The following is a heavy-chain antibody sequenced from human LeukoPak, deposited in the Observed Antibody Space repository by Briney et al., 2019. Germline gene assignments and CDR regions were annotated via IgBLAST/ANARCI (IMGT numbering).Heavy chain of an antibody. CDR3: AKGRDYYGSGSLSDY. Sequence: GGSLKLSCAASGFTFSGSAMHWVRQASGKGLEWVGRIRSKAYNYATAYVVSVKGRFTISRDDSKNTAYLQMNSLRAEDTAVYYCAKGRDYYGSGSLSDYWGQGTLVTVSS. CDR2: IRSKAYNYAT. J-gene: IGHJ4*02. CDR1: GFTFSGSA. D-gene: IGHD3-10*01. V-gene: IGHV3-73*01.